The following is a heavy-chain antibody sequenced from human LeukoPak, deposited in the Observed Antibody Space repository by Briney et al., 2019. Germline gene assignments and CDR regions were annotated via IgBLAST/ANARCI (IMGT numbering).Heavy chain of an antibody. CDR1: RFTFSNYE. J-gene: IGHJ3*02. CDR3: ARNFAEAFDI. Sequence: GGSLRLSCAASRFTFSNYEMHWVRQAPGKGLEWLSYISSSGTTTYYADSVKGRFTISRDNAMSSLNLQMNSLRGEDTATYYCARNFAEAFDIWGQGTMVTVSS. CDR2: ISSSGTTT. V-gene: IGHV3-48*03.